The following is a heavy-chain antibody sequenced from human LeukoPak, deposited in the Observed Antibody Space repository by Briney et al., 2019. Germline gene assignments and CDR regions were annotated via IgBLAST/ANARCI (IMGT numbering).Heavy chain of an antibody. V-gene: IGHV1-69*04. D-gene: IGHD3-22*01. CDR2: IIPILGMA. CDR1: GGTFSSYA. J-gene: IGHJ4*02. Sequence: ASVKVSCKASGGTFSSYAISWVRQAPGQGLEWMGRIIPILGMANYAQKFQGRVTITADKSTSTAYMELSSLRSEDTAVYYCASSENYYDSSGYLTKFDYWGQGTLVTVSS. CDR3: ASSENYYDSSGYLTKFDY.